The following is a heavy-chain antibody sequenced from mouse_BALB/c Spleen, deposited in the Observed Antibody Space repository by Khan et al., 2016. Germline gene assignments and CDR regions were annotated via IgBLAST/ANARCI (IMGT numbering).Heavy chain of an antibody. CDR1: GYTFTNYG. CDR3: ATYRYYYGSSRYFDV. D-gene: IGHD1-1*01. Sequence: QIQLVQSGPELKKPGKTVKISCKASGYTFTNYGMNWVKQAPGKGLKWMGWINTYSGESTYADDFKGRFAISLETSANTAYLQINNLKNEDTATXFSATYRYYYGSSRYFDVWGAGTTVTVSS. V-gene: IGHV9-3-1*01. J-gene: IGHJ1*01. CDR2: INTYSGES.